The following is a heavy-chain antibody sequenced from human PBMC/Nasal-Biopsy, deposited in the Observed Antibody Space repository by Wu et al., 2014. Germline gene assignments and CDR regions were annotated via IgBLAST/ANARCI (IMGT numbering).Heavy chain of an antibody. CDR2: ISYDGSNK. D-gene: IGHD5-12*01. Sequence: RLSCAASGFTFSSYAMHWVRQAPGKGLEWVAVISYDGSNKYYADSVKGRFTISRDNAKNSLYLQMNSLRAEDTAVYYCARSNSGYEYNWLDPWGQGTLVTVSS. CDR1: GFTFSSYA. J-gene: IGHJ5*02. CDR3: ARSNSGYEYNWLDP. V-gene: IGHV3-30-3*01.